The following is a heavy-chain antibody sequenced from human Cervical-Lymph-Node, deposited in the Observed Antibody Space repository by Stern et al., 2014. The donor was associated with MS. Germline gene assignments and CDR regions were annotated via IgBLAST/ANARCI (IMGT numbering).Heavy chain of an antibody. CDR2: IIAILGST. V-gene: IGHV1-69*01. CDR3: ARDGGSRGTYGMDV. CDR1: GGTSGTYV. J-gene: IGHJ6*02. D-gene: IGHD2-15*01. Sequence: QVQLVQSGAEVKKPGSSVKVSCKASGGTSGTYVISWVRQAPGQGLEWMGGIIAILGSTNSAQKFQGRLTISADESRSTVYMELSSLRSEDTAVYYCARDGGSRGTYGMDVWGQGTTVTVSS.